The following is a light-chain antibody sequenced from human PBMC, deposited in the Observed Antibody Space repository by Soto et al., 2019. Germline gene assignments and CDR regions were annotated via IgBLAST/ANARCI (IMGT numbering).Light chain of an antibody. CDR1: QSISSY. V-gene: IGKV1-39*01. J-gene: IGKJ1*01. CDR2: AAS. CDR3: QQSYSTLGWT. Sequence: LYSKSLSPSLWERMTKTLPASQSISSYLNWYQQKPGKAPKLLIYAASSLQSGVPSRFSGSGSGTDFTLTISSLQPEDFATYYCQQSYSTLGWTFGQGTKVDIK.